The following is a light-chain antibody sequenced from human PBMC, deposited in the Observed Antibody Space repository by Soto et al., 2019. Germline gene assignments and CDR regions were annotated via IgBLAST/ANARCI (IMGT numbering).Light chain of an antibody. CDR1: QSISSDY. J-gene: IGKJ3*01. CDR2: GAS. CDR3: QHYGNSPPSVT. V-gene: IGKV3-20*01. Sequence: EYGLTQSPYTLSLPPGERATLSCRASQSISSDYLVWYQQKPGQAPRVLIYGASSRATGIPDRFSGSGSGTDFTLTINRLEPEDFAVYYCQHYGNSPPSVTFGPGTKVDIK.